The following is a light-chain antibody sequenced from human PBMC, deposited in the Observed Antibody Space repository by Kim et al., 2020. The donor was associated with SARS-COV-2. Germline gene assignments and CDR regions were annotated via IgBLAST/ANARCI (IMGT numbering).Light chain of an antibody. CDR2: EDN. J-gene: IGLJ3*02. CDR3: QSYDSSSWV. V-gene: IGLV6-57*03. Sequence: GKTVTISCTRSSGSIASNYVQWYQQRPGSAPTTVIYEDNQRPSGVPDRFSGSIDSSYNSASLTISGLKTEDEADYYCQSYDSSSWVFGGGTQLTVL. CDR1: SGSIASNY.